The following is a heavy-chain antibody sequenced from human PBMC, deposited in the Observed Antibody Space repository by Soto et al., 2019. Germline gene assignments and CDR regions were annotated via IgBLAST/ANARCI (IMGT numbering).Heavy chain of an antibody. V-gene: IGHV5-51*01. CDR3: TRGGYGGSPIDS. CDR1: GYTFISYW. CDR2: IYAGDSDT. D-gene: IGHD2-15*01. J-gene: IGHJ4*02. Sequence: PGESLKISCNGSGYTFISYWIGWVRQMPGKGLEWMGTIYAGDSDTRYSPSFQGQVTISVDKSISTAYLQWSSLKASDTAMYYCTRGGYGGSPIDSWGQGALVTVSS.